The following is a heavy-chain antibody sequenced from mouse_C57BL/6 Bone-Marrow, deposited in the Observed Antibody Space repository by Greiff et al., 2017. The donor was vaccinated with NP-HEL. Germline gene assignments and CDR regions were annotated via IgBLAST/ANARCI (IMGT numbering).Heavy chain of an antibody. J-gene: IGHJ1*03. CDR2: ISNLAYSI. CDR3: ARDGFYYYGSRGPYWYFDV. CDR1: GFTFSDYG. V-gene: IGHV5-15*01. D-gene: IGHD1-1*01. Sequence: EVMLVESGGGLVQPGGSLKLSCAASGFTFSDYGMAWVRQAPRKGPEWVAFISNLAYSIYYADTVTGRFTLSRENAKNTLYLEMSSLRSEDTAMYYCARDGFYYYGSRGPYWYFDVWGTGTTVTVSS.